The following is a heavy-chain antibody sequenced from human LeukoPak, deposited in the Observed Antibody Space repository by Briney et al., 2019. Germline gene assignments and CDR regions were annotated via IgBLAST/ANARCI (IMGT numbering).Heavy chain of an antibody. CDR2: IIPILGIA. CDR3: ARYYYDSSGPGAFDP. CDR1: GGTFSSYT. J-gene: IGHJ5*02. V-gene: IGHV1-69*02. D-gene: IGHD3-22*01. Sequence: SVKVSCKASGGTFSSYTISWVRQAPGQGLEWMGRIIPILGIANYAQKFQGRVTITADKSTSTAYMELSSLRPEDTAVYYCARYYYDSSGPGAFDPWGQGTLVTVSS.